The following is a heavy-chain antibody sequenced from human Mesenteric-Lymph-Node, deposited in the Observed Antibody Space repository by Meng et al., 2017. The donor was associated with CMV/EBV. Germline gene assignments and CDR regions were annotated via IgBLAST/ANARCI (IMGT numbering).Heavy chain of an antibody. J-gene: IGHJ4*02. CDR2: INTDGSST. CDR1: GFTFSTYW. V-gene: IGHV3-74*01. CDR3: AGPLNPHYYYDSSGYYY. D-gene: IGHD3-22*01. Sequence: GGSLRLSCAASGFTFSTYWMYWVRQAPGKGLVWVSGINTDGSSTSYAESVKGRFTISRDNAKNTLYLQMNSLRAGDTAVYYCAGPLNPHYYYDSSGYYYWGQGTLVTVSS.